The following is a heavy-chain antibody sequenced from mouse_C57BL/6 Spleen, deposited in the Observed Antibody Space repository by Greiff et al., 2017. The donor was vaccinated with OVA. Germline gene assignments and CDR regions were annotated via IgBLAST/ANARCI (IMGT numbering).Heavy chain of an antibody. CDR2: MYPGGGYT. D-gene: IGHD2-3*01. Sequence: VKLMESGAELVRPGTSVKMSCKASGYTFTNYWIGWAKQRPGHGLEWIGDMYPGGGYTNYNEKFKGKATLTADKSSSTAYMQFSSLTSEDSAIYYCARRWDYWGQGTTLTVSS. V-gene: IGHV1-63*01. CDR3: ARRWDY. CDR1: GYTFTNYW. J-gene: IGHJ2*01.